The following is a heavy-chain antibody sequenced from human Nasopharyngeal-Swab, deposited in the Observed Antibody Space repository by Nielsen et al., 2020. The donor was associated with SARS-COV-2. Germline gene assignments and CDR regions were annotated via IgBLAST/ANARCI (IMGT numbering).Heavy chain of an antibody. J-gene: IGHJ6*02. V-gene: IGHV5-51*01. CDR3: ARLTAGAYYYYYYVMDV. D-gene: IGHD5-18*01. CDR2: IYPGDSDT. Sequence: VRQMPGKGLEWMGIIYPGDSDTRYSPSFQGQVTISADKSTSTAYLQWSSLKASDTAMYYCARLTAGAYYYYYYVMDVWGQGTTVTVSS.